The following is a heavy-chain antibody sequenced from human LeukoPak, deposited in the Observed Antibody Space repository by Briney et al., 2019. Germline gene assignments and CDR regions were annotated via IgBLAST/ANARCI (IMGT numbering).Heavy chain of an antibody. J-gene: IGHJ4*02. Sequence: PGGSLRLSCAASGFTFSSYEMNWVRQAPGKGLEWVSYISSSGNTRYYADSVKGRFTISRDSAKNSLYLQMNSLRAEDTAVYYCATIYGSTTDYWGQGTLVTVSS. D-gene: IGHD3-10*01. CDR1: GFTFSSYE. V-gene: IGHV3-48*03. CDR2: ISSSGNTR. CDR3: ATIYGSTTDY.